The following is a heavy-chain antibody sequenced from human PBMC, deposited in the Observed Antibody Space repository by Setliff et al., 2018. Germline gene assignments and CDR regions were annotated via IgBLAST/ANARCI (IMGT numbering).Heavy chain of an antibody. J-gene: IGHJ1*01. Sequence: GGSLRLPCAAPGFTFSNAWTSWVRPAPGKGLEWVGRIKSKTDGGTTDYAAHVKGRFTISRDDSKNTLYLQMTSLKTEDTAVYYCARVRNYGSSWQADTSAEYFQHWGQGTLVTVSS. V-gene: IGHV3-15*01. CDR1: GFTFSNAW. CDR3: ARVRNYGSSWQADTSAEYFQH. D-gene: IGHD6-13*01. CDR2: IKSKTDGGTT.